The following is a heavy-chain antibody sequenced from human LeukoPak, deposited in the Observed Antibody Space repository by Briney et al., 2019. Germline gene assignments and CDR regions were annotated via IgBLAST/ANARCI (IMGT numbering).Heavy chain of an antibody. Sequence: PGGSLRLSCAASGFTFDDHGMTWVRQVPGKGLEWVSNINWNGATTNYADSVKGRFTISRDNAKNSLYLQMNSLRAEDTAFYYCARLKINHGWNGGMDYWGQGTLVTVSS. V-gene: IGHV3-20*04. D-gene: IGHD2-8*01. J-gene: IGHJ4*02. CDR1: GFTFDDHG. CDR2: INWNGATT. CDR3: ARLKINHGWNGGMDY.